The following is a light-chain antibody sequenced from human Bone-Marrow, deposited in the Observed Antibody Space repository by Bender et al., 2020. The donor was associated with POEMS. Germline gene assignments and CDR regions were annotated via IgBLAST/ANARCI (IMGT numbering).Light chain of an antibody. CDR2: ADD. CDR3: AAWDDSLDTVV. V-gene: IGLV1-44*01. Sequence: LTQPPSASGTPGQRVTISCSGGSIGRNPINWYQQLPGTAPRLVIYADDRRPSGVPGRFSGSKSGTSAALAISGLQSEDEVDYYCAAWDDSLDTVVFGGGTKLTVL. CDR1: SIGRNP. J-gene: IGLJ2*01.